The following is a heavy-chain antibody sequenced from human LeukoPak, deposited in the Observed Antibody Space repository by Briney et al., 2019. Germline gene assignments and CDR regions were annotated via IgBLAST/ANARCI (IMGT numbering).Heavy chain of an antibody. V-gene: IGHV3-30*03. D-gene: IGHD5-24*01. Sequence: GGSLRLSCAASRFTFSSYGMHWVRQAPGKGLEWVALISFDGSNKYYADSLKGRFTISRDPAKNSLYLQMNSLRPEDTAVYYCARLLGQGDGYKAFDWWGQGTLVTVSS. J-gene: IGHJ4*02. CDR2: ISFDGSNK. CDR1: RFTFSSYG. CDR3: ARLLGQGDGYKAFDW.